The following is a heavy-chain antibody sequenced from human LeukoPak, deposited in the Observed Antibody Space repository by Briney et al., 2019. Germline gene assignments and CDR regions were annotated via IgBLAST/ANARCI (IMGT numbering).Heavy chain of an antibody. CDR1: GGSISSSSYY. D-gene: IGHD6-25*01. V-gene: IGHV4-39*07. CDR2: IYYSGST. J-gene: IGHJ5*02. Sequence: TSSETLSLTCTVSGGSISSSSYYWGWIRQPPGKGLEWIGSIYYSGSTYYNPSLKSRVTISVDTSKNQFSLKLSSVTAADTAVYYCARDLAAGPGPWGQGTLVTVSS. CDR3: ARDLAAGPGP.